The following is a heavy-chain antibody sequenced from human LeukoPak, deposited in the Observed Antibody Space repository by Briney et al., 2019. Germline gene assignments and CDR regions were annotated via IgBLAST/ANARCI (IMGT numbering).Heavy chain of an antibody. V-gene: IGHV1-2*02. J-gene: IGHJ4*02. D-gene: IGHD4-23*01. CDR2: INPNSGGT. Sequence: ASVKVSCRASGYTFTGYYMHWVRQAPGQGLEWMGWINPNSGGTNYAQKFQGRVTMTRDTSISTAYMELSRLRSDDTAVYYCARGHFFYGGNTPLDYWGQGTLVTVPS. CDR3: ARGHFFYGGNTPLDY. CDR1: GYTFTGYY.